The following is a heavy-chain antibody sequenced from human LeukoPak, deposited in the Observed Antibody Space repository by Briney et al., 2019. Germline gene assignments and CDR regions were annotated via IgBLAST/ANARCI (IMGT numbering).Heavy chain of an antibody. Sequence: SETLSLTCTVSGGSISSYYWSWIRQPPGRGLEWIGYIYYTGTTNYNLSLKSRVTISVDTSKNQFSLNLSSVTAADTAVYYCARAGANGIEAAGSLRYWGQGTLVTVSS. CDR2: IYYTGTT. J-gene: IGHJ4*02. CDR3: ARAGANGIEAAGSLRY. CDR1: GGSISSYY. D-gene: IGHD6-13*01. V-gene: IGHV4-59*01.